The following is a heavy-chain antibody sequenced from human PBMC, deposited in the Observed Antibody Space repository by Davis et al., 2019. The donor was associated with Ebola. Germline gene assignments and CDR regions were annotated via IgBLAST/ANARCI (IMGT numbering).Heavy chain of an antibody. CDR2: IWYDGSNK. CDR1: GFTFSSYG. D-gene: IGHD2-15*01. V-gene: IGHV3-30*19. J-gene: IGHJ6*02. CDR3: AREGGGCSGGSCHLYYYGMDV. Sequence: GESLKISCAASGFTFSSYGMHWVRQAPGKGLEWVAVIWYDGSNKYYAASVKGRFTISRDNSKNTLYLQMNSLRAEDTAVYYCAREGGGCSGGSCHLYYYGMDVWGQGTTVTVSS.